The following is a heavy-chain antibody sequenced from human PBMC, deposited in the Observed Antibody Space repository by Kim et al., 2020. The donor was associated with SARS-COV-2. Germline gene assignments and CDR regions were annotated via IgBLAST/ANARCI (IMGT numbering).Heavy chain of an antibody. CDR3: ARDSGYGSGSYRFDY. V-gene: IGHV4-4*07. D-gene: IGHD3-10*01. J-gene: IGHJ4*02. Sequence: PALKRRVTVSVETSKNQFSLRLRSVTAADTAVYYCARDSGYGSGSYRFDYWGQGTLVAVSS.